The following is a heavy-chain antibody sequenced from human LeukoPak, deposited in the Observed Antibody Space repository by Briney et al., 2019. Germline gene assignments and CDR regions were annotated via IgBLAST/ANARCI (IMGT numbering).Heavy chain of an antibody. CDR2: ISSSSTYL. Sequence: GGSLRLSCAASGFTLSPYTMNWVRQAPGKGLEWVSSISSSSTYLDYADSLKGRFAISRDNAKNSLYLQMNSLRAEDTAVYYCARRSYCGGDCYGSDAFDIWGQGTMVTVSS. J-gene: IGHJ3*02. CDR3: ARRSYCGGDCYGSDAFDI. D-gene: IGHD2-21*02. V-gene: IGHV3-21*01. CDR1: GFTLSPYT.